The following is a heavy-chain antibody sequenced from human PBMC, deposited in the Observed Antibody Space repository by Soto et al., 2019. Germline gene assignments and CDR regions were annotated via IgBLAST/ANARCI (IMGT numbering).Heavy chain of an antibody. CDR3: ATRSSDYYFY. J-gene: IGHJ4*02. D-gene: IGHD4-17*01. V-gene: IGHV3-48*03. Sequence: GGSLRLSCAASGLTLSNFETDWVRQAPGKGLEWIAYISIGARSIHYADSVRGRLTISRDDAENSVFLQMDRPSAEDTAVYFCATRSSDYYFYWGQGALVTVS. CDR1: GLTLSNFE. CDR2: ISIGARSI.